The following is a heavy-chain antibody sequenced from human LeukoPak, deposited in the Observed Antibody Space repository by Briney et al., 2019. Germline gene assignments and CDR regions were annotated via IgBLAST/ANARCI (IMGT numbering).Heavy chain of an antibody. D-gene: IGHD6-13*01. Sequence: GPVKVSCKASAYTFTSYGISWVRQAPGQGLEWMGWISAYNGNTNYAQKLQGRVTMTTDTSTSTAYMELRSLRSDDTAVYYCARGASIAAAGTFTWDYWGQGTLVTVSS. J-gene: IGHJ4*02. CDR1: AYTFTSYG. CDR2: ISAYNGNT. V-gene: IGHV1-18*01. CDR3: ARGASIAAAGTFTWDY.